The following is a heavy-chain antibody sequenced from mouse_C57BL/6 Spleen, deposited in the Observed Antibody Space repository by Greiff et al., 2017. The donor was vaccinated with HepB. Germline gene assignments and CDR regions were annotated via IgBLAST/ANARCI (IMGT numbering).Heavy chain of an antibody. CDR1: GYTFTSYT. CDR2: INPSSGYT. Sequence: LVESGAELARPGASVKMSCKASGYTFTSYTMHWVKQRPGQGLEWIGYINPSSGYTKYNQKFKDKATLTADKSSSTAYMQLSSLTSEDSAVYYCAREEGYGNYFAWFAYWGQGTLVTVSA. CDR3: AREEGYGNYFAWFAY. V-gene: IGHV1-4*01. J-gene: IGHJ3*01. D-gene: IGHD2-10*02.